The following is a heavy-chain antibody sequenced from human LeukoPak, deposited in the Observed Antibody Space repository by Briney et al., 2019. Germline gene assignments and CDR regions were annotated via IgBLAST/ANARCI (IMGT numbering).Heavy chain of an antibody. V-gene: IGHV3-23*01. CDR1: GFTFSSYA. J-gene: IGHJ4*01. CDR3: AKVSGSAPGADY. CDR2: ISGSGGST. Sequence: GGSLRLSCAASGFTFSSYAMSWVRQAPGKGREWVSAISGSGGSTYYADSVKGRFTISRDNSKNTLYLQMNSLRAEDTAVYYCAKVSGSAPGADYWGHGTLVTVSS. D-gene: IGHD3-10*01.